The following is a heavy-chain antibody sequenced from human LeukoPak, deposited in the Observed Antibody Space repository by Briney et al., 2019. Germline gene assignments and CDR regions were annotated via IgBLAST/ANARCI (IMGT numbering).Heavy chain of an antibody. Sequence: GGSLRLSCVGSGFTFRSHAMSWVRQAPEKGLEFVSGIYENGGTTYYADSVKGRFSISRDNSKNTLYLQMDSLRGEDTAVYYCVKDFRIGYSAHFDYWGQGALVTVSS. V-gene: IGHV3-23*01. CDR3: VKDFRIGYSAHFDY. CDR1: GFTFRSHA. J-gene: IGHJ4*02. CDR2: IYENGGTT. D-gene: IGHD2-21*01.